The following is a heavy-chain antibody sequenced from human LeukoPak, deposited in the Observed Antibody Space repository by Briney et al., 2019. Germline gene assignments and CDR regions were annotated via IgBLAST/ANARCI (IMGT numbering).Heavy chain of an antibody. D-gene: IGHD2/OR15-2a*01. CDR3: VREGEGPLSKDFYY. Sequence: ASVKVSCKSSGFTFTDHYIHWVRQGPGQGLEWIGYIGPHSTFTSSPQESQGSVTMTRDASISTAYMELTRLTSDDTAVYYCVREGEGPLSKDFYYWGQGTLVTVSS. V-gene: IGHV1-2*02. CDR1: GFTFTDHY. CDR2: IGPHSTFT. J-gene: IGHJ4*02.